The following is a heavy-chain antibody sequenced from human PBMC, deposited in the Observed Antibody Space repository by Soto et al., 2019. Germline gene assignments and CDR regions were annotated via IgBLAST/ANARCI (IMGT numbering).Heavy chain of an antibody. Sequence: PGESLKISCKGSEYSFTSYWIAWVRQMPGKGLEWMGIIYPGDSGTRYSPSFQDQVTISADKSVSTAYLQWNSLKASDTAIYYCARRQGGYCSSTACMGWFDPWGQGTLVTVSS. D-gene: IGHD2-2*01. CDR1: EYSFTSYW. J-gene: IGHJ5*02. CDR3: ARRQGGYCSSTACMGWFDP. V-gene: IGHV5-51*01. CDR2: IYPGDSGT.